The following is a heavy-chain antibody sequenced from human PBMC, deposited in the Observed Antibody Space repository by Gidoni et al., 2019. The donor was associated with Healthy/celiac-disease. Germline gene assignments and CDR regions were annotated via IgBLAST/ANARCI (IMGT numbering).Heavy chain of an antibody. Sequence: EVQLVESGGGLVQPGGSLSLCCAASGSTFSSYWMHWVCQAPGKGLVWVSRMNSEGSRTSYADSVKGRDTISRNNAKNTLYLQINSLRAEDTAVYYCARVLSPEGLGALEWLLHDAFDIWGQGTMVTVSS. D-gene: IGHD3-3*01. CDR1: GSTFSSYW. CDR2: MNSEGSRT. J-gene: IGHJ3*02. CDR3: ARVLSPEGLGALEWLLHDAFDI. V-gene: IGHV3-74*01.